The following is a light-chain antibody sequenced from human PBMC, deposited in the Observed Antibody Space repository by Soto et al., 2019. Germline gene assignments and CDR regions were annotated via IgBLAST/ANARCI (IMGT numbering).Light chain of an antibody. CDR3: QQYKNYRT. CDR2: KAS. J-gene: IGKJ1*01. Sequence: DIQMTQSPSTLSGSVGDRVTITCRVSQIIDNWLAWYQQKPGKVPNLLIYKASTLQSGVPSRFRGSGSGTEFTLTISTLQPDDFATYYCQQYKNYRTFGPGTKVDIK. V-gene: IGKV1-5*03. CDR1: QIIDNW.